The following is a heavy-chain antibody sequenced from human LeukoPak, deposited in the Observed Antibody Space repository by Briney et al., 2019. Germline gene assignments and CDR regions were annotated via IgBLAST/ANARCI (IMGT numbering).Heavy chain of an antibody. D-gene: IGHD3-22*01. J-gene: IGHJ4*02. CDR3: AREHSGGGNYYDSSGYYRSFDY. Sequence: GGSLRLSCAPSGFTFSRYSMNWVRQAPGKGLEWVSYISSSRSYIYYADSVKGRFTISRDNAKNSLYLQMSSLRVEDTAVYYCAREHSGGGNYYDSSGYYRSFDYWGQGTPVTVSS. V-gene: IGHV3-21*01. CDR2: ISSSRSYI. CDR1: GFTFSRYS.